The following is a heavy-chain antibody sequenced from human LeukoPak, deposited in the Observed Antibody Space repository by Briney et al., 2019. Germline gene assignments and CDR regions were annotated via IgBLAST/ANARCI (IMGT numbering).Heavy chain of an antibody. V-gene: IGHV3-15*01. J-gene: IGHJ3*02. Sequence: PGGSLRLSCAASGFTFSNAWMSWVRQAPGKGLEWVGRIKSKTDGGTTDYAAPVKGRFTISRDNSKNTLYLQMNSLRAEDTAVYYCAREPTRQDAFDIWGQGTMVTVSS. CDR1: GFTFSNAW. CDR2: IKSKTDGGTT. CDR3: AREPTRQDAFDI.